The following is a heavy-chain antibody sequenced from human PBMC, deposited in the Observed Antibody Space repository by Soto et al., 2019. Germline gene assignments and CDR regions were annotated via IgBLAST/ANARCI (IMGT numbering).Heavy chain of an antibody. Sequence: QVQLVQSGAEVKKPGASVKVSCKASGYTFTSYDINWVRQATGQGLEWMGWMSPNSGNTGYAQKFQGRVTMTRNTSISTAYMELSSLRSEDTAVYYCARVHTYYDFWSGYSGSYYMDVWGKGTTVTVSS. J-gene: IGHJ6*03. CDR3: ARVHTYYDFWSGYSGSYYMDV. D-gene: IGHD3-3*01. CDR2: MSPNSGNT. CDR1: GYTFTSYD. V-gene: IGHV1-8*01.